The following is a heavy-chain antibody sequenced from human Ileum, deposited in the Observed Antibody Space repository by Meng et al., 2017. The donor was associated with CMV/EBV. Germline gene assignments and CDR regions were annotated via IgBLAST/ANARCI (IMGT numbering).Heavy chain of an antibody. D-gene: IGHD3-22*01. CDR1: GYTFTSYG. Sequence: GYTFTSYGISWVRQAPGQGLEWMGWISAYNGNTNYAQKLQGRVTMTTDTSTSTAYMELRSLRSDDTAVYYCARASSRGAYYYDSSGYWGQGTLVTVSS. V-gene: IGHV1-18*01. J-gene: IGHJ4*02. CDR3: ARASSRGAYYYDSSGY. CDR2: ISAYNGNT.